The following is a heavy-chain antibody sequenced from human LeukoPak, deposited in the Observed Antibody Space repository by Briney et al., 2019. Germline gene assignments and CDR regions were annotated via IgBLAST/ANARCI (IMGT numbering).Heavy chain of an antibody. Sequence: GGSLRLSCAASGFTFSSYAMSWVRQAPGKGLEWVSAVTASAGNTYYADSVKGRFTISRDNSKNTLYLQVTSLRAEDTAVYYCAKGDYYGSGSFFKNGMDVWGQGTTVTVSS. V-gene: IGHV3-23*01. CDR2: VTASAGNT. CDR3: AKGDYYGSGSFFKNGMDV. J-gene: IGHJ6*02. CDR1: GFTFSSYA. D-gene: IGHD3-10*01.